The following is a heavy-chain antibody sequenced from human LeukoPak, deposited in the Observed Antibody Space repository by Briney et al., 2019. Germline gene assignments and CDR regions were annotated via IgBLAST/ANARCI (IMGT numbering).Heavy chain of an antibody. CDR3: ARAPSEIGGYYPEYFRH. V-gene: IGHV3-74*01. J-gene: IGHJ1*01. Sequence: RGSPRLSCAASGFSFSSYWMHWVRQAPGKGLVWVSRIKSDGKTNYADSVKGRFTISRDNAKNIVSLQMNSLRAEDTGVYYCARAPSEIGGYYPEYFRHWGQGTLVTVSS. CDR1: GFSFSSYW. CDR2: IKSDGKT. D-gene: IGHD3-22*01.